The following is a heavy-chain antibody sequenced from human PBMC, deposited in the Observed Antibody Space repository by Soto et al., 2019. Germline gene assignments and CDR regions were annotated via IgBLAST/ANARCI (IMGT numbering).Heavy chain of an antibody. J-gene: IGHJ3*02. CDR1: GFTLSAYW. D-gene: IGHD3-10*01. CDR2: INRDGSKK. V-gene: IGHV3-7*05. Sequence: EVQLEESGGDLVQPGGSLRLSCAASGFTLSAYWMTWVRQAPGKGLEWVANINRDGSKKSYLDSVRGRFTISRDNVGNSLYLQMDSLRADDTALCYCARDVSPGSRSLYLDAFDIWGQGTMVTVSS. CDR3: ARDVSPGSRSLYLDAFDI.